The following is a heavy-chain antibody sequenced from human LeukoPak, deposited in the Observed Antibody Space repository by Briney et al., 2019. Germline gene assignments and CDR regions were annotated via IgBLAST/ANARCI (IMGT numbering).Heavy chain of an antibody. CDR1: GLTFSSYW. Sequence: GGSLRLSCAASGLTFSSYWMSWVRQAPGKGLEWVANIKQDGSEKYYVDSVKGRFTISRDNAKNSLYLQMNSLRAEDTAVYYCAREVTPYYWGQGTLVTVSS. CDR3: AREVTPYY. D-gene: IGHD4-23*01. J-gene: IGHJ4*02. CDR2: IKQDGSEK. V-gene: IGHV3-7*01.